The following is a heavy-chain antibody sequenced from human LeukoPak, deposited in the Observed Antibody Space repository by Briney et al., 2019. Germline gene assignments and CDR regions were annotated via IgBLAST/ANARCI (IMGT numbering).Heavy chain of an antibody. CDR1: GGSISSGGYS. CDR3: ARASTNLDV. V-gene: IGHV4-30-2*01. CDR2: IYHSGST. Sequence: SGTLSLTCAVSGGSISSGGYSWSWIRQPPGKGLEWIGYIYHSGSTYYNPSLKSRVTISVDRSKNQFSLKLSSVTAADTAAYYCARASTNLDVRGQGTTVTVSS. J-gene: IGHJ6*02.